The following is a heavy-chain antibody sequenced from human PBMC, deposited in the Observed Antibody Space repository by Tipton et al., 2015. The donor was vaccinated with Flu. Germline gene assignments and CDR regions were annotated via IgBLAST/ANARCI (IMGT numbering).Heavy chain of an antibody. V-gene: IGHV3-7*03. CDR1: GYSFRTYW. CDR3: ARGDCSTTTCYEVNGAFDM. CDR2: IKQDGSEI. D-gene: IGHD2-2*01. Sequence: SLRLSCAASGYSFRTYWMSWVRQAPGKGLEWVAHIKQDGSEIYYVDSVKGRITISRDDAKNSLYLQMNGLRAEDTAVYYCARGDCSTTTCYEVNGAFDMWGQGTMVSVSS. J-gene: IGHJ3*02.